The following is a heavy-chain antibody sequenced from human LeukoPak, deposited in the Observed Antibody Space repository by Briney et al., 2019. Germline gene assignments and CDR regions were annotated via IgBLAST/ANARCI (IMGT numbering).Heavy chain of an antibody. CDR3: ARDHLYSSGWYLGYDAFDI. J-gene: IGHJ3*02. V-gene: IGHV4-61*02. CDR1: GGSISSGSYY. Sequence: SETLSLTCTVSGGSISSGSYYWSWIRQPAGKGLEWIGRIYTSGSTNYNPSLKSRVTISVDTSKNQFSLKLSSVTAADTAVYYCARDHLYSSGWYLGYDAFDIWGQGTMVTVSS. CDR2: IYTSGST. D-gene: IGHD6-19*01.